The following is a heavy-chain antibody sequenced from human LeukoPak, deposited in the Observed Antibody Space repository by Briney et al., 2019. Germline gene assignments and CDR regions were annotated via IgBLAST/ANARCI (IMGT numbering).Heavy chain of an antibody. Sequence: PGGSLRLSCNASGFIFSTYWMSWVRQAPGKGLEWVASIKEDEGEKYYVDSVDGRFTISRDNARKSLYLQMNSLRAEDTAFYYCARYRRVYGDYRFDCWGQGLLVVVSS. D-gene: IGHD4-17*01. CDR2: IKEDEGEK. CDR1: GFIFSTYW. CDR3: ARYRRVYGDYRFDC. V-gene: IGHV3-7*01. J-gene: IGHJ4*02.